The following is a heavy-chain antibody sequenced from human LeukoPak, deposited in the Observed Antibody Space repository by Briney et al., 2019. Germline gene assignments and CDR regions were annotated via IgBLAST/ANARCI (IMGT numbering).Heavy chain of an antibody. Sequence: GGSLRLSCAASGFTFSSYAMSWVRQAPGKGLEWVSAISGSGGSTYYADSVQGRFTISRDNSKNTLYLQMNSPRAEDTAVYYCSLQGSYYMDVWGKGTTVTVSS. CDR1: GFTFSSYA. V-gene: IGHV3-23*01. CDR3: SLQGSYYMDV. J-gene: IGHJ6*03. CDR2: ISGSGGST.